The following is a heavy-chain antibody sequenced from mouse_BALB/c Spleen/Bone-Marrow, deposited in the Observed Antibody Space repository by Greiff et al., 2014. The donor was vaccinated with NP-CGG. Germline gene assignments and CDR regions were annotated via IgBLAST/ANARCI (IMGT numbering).Heavy chain of an antibody. CDR2: INPSSGYT. V-gene: IGHV1-4*01. D-gene: IGHD2-1*01. CDR1: GYTFTSYT. J-gene: IGHJ3*01. CDR3: ARESYGNWFAY. Sequence: QVQLQQSGAELARPGASVKMSCKASGYTFTSYTMHWVKQRPGQGLEWIGYINPSSGYTNYNQKFKDKATLTADKSSSTAYMQLSSLTSEDSAVYYCARESYGNWFAYWGQGTLATVSA.